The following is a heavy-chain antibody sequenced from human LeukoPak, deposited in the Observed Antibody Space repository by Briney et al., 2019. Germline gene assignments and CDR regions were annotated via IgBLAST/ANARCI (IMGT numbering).Heavy chain of an antibody. Sequence: SETLSLTCTVSGDPINNYYWSWIRQSPGKGLEWIGYIYSSGSTKYNPSFKSRVTISVDTSKNQFSLKLSSVTAADTAVYYCARHSVVPTAFDYWGQGTLVTVSS. CDR2: IYSSGST. CDR1: GDPINNYY. J-gene: IGHJ4*02. V-gene: IGHV4-59*08. CDR3: ARHSVVPTAFDY. D-gene: IGHD2-2*01.